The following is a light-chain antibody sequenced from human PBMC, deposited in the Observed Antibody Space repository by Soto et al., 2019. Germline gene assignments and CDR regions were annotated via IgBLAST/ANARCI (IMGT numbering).Light chain of an antibody. CDR2: GAS. J-gene: IGKJ1*01. CDR3: QHYSTWLWT. CDR1: QSVSSK. Sequence: EIVMTQSPATLSVSPGERATLSCRASQSVSSKLAWYQQKPGQGPRLLIYGASTRATGIPARFSGSGSGTEFTLTISSLQSEDFAVYYCQHYSTWLWTF. V-gene: IGKV3-15*01.